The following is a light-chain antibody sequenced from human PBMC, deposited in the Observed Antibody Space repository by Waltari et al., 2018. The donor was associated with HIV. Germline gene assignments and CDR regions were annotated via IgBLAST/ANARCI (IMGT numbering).Light chain of an antibody. Sequence: QSALTQPPSASGSPGQSVTIPCTGTGNDVGGYNYVSWYQLHPGNAPKLLIYDVTKRPSGVPDRFSGSKSGNTASLTVSGLQGEDEADYYCSSYAGSAVVFGGGTKLTVL. CDR2: DVT. V-gene: IGLV2-8*01. CDR1: GNDVGGYNY. J-gene: IGLJ2*01. CDR3: SSYAGSAVV.